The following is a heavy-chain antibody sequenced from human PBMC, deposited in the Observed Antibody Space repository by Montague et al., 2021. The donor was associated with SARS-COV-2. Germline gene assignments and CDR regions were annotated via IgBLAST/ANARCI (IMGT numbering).Heavy chain of an antibody. V-gene: IGHV4-39*01. CDR2: MYYSRST. D-gene: IGHD3-10*01. J-gene: IGHJ4*02. CDR1: GGSISSSTYY. CDR3: ARQPRNYYDSGSYCDLGDY. Sequence: SETLSLTCTVSGGSISSSTYYWSWIRQPPGEGLDWIRSMYYSRSTYYNPSLKSRITISVYTSKNQFSLKLSSVTAADTAVYYCARQPRNYYDSGSYCDLGDYWGQGTLVTVSP.